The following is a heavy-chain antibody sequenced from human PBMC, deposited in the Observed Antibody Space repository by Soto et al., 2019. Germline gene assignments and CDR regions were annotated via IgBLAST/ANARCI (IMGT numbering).Heavy chain of an antibody. CDR2: ISYDGINK. CDR1: GFTFSTYA. J-gene: IGHJ4*02. CDR3: AKTVANED. Sequence: VQLLESGGGLVQAGGSLRLSCAASGFTFSTYAMTWVRQAPGKGLEWVAAISYDGINKYYVDYVKGRFTISRDNSKNTLYLQMNSLRAEDTAIYYCAKTVANEDWGQGTLVTVSS. D-gene: IGHD4-17*01. V-gene: IGHV3-30*18.